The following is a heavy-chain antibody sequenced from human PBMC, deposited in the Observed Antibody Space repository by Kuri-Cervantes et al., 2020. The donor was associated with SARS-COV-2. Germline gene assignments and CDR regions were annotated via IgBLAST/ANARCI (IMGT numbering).Heavy chain of an antibody. CDR2: ISSSGSTI. CDR3: ARDGKNWNQNPYYYYYYMDV. D-gene: IGHD1-1*01. Sequence: GGSLRLSCAASGFTFSSYEMNWVRQAPGKGLEWVSYISSSGSTIYYADSVKGRFTISRDNAKKSLYLQMNSLGAEDTAVYYCARDGKNWNQNPYYYYYYMDVWGKGTTVTVSS. J-gene: IGHJ6*03. CDR1: GFTFSSYE. V-gene: IGHV3-48*03.